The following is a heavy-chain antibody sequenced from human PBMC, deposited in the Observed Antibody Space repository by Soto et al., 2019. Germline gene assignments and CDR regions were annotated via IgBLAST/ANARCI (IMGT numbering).Heavy chain of an antibody. CDR3: ARDSNIGFDP. CDR1: GFTFTNYW. Sequence: QPGGSLRLSCAASGFTFTNYWMHWVRQAPGKGLVWVSHINSDGSSTSYADSVKGRFTISRDNAKNTLYLQMNSLRAEDTAVYYCARDSNIGFDPWGQGTLVTVSS. V-gene: IGHV3-74*01. CDR2: INSDGSST. D-gene: IGHD5-12*01. J-gene: IGHJ5*02.